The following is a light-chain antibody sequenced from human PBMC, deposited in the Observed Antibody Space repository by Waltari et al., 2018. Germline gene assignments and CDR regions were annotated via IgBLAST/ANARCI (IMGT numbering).Light chain of an antibody. V-gene: IGKV1-13*02. J-gene: IGKJ2*03. CDR1: QGISSY. CDR2: YAN. Sequence: IQMSKSPSSLSASVGDRVTIPCRESQGISSYLNWYQQKPGKAPKLLIYYANSLASGVPLRFSGSGSGTEFTLTISSLQPEDFATYYCQQGNSNPYSFGQGTKVEIK. CDR3: QQGNSNPYS.